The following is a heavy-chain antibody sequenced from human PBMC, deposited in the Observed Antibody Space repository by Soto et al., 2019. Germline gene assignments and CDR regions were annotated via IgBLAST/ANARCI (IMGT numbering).Heavy chain of an antibody. CDR1: GYTFTSYG. D-gene: IGHD1-26*01. CDR3: ARDNGGATDY. Sequence: ASVKVSCKASGYTFTSYGISWVRQAPGQGLEWMGWISAYNGNTNYAQKFQGWVTMTRDTSISTAYMELSRLRSDDTAVYYCARDNGGATDYWGQGTLVTVSS. CDR2: ISAYNGNT. V-gene: IGHV1-18*01. J-gene: IGHJ4*02.